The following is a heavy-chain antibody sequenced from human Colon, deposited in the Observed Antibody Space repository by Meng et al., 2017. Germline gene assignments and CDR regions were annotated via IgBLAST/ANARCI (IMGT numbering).Heavy chain of an antibody. CDR3: ARSGESGSGNYLVS. CDR2: INPNSGAT. J-gene: IGHJ5*02. CDR1: GYSFIDYY. D-gene: IGHD3-10*01. Sequence: ASVKVSCKASGYSFIDYYIHWVRQAPGQGLEWMGRINPNSGATNYAQKFQGRVSLTSDTSIRTVYMELSSLRSDDTAVYYCARSGESGSGNYLVSWGQGTLVTV. V-gene: IGHV1-2*06.